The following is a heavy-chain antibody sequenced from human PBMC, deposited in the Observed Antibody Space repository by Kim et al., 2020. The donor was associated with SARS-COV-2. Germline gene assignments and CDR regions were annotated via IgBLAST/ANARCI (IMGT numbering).Heavy chain of an antibody. Sequence: GGSLRLSCAASGDFFSSHDMNWVRQSPGTGLEWVAYISVTGSSKYYADSVKGRFTISRDNVENTLYLQMNNLRAEDSAVYYCAKEGDSWLRNFDQWGQGTLVTVSS. CDR3: AKEGDSWLRNFDQ. D-gene: IGHD3-16*01. CDR2: ISVTGSSK. J-gene: IGHJ4*02. CDR1: GDFFSSHD. V-gene: IGHV3-48*03.